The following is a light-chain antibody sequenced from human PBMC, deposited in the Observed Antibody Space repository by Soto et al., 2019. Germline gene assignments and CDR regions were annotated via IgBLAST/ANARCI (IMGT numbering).Light chain of an antibody. CDR1: QTVRDN. V-gene: IGKV3-15*01. CDR3: QQSNNWPYT. Sequence: EIVMTHSPATLSVSPGDRATLSCRASQTVRDNLAWYQQKPGQAPRLLIYGASTRATGIPARFSGSGSGTAFTLTIDSLQSEDFGLYFCQQSNNWPYTFGQGTKLEIK. J-gene: IGKJ2*01. CDR2: GAS.